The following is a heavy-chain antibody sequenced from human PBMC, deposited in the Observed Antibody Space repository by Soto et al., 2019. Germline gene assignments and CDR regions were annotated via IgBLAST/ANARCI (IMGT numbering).Heavy chain of an antibody. CDR2: INANSGGT. V-gene: IGHV1-2*04. D-gene: IGHD2-2*01. CDR1: GFTLTSSA. Sequence: ASVKVSCKASGFTLTSSAVQWVRQARGQRLEWIGWINANSGGTNYAQKFQGWVTMTRDTSISTAYMELSRLRSDDTAVYYCARGVTSGSNYYYYYYGMDVWGQGTTVTVTS. CDR3: ARGVTSGSNYYYYYYGMDV. J-gene: IGHJ6*02.